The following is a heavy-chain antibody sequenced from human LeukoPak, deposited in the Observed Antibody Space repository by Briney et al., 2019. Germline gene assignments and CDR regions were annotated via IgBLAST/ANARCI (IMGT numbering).Heavy chain of an antibody. Sequence: GASVKVSCKASGGTFSSYAISWVRQAPGQGLEWMGGIIPTFGTANYAQKFQGRVTITADESTSTAYMELSSLRSEDTAVYYCARGETKYSSSSYAFDIWGQGTMVTVSS. D-gene: IGHD6-6*01. CDR1: GGTFSSYA. V-gene: IGHV1-69*13. J-gene: IGHJ3*02. CDR3: ARGETKYSSSSYAFDI. CDR2: IIPTFGTA.